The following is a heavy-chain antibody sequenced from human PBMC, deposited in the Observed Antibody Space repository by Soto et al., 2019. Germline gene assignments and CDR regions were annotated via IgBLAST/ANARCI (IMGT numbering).Heavy chain of an antibody. CDR1: GDSVSNIDAV. CDR3: AKRTSMSGNYYFDY. D-gene: IGHD3-10*01. CDR2: TYYRSRWHN. V-gene: IGHV6-1*01. Sequence: SQTLSLTCAISGDSVSNIDAVWNWIRQSPSRGLEWLGRTYYRSRWHNEYALSVKSRMTINPDTSRNQFSLQLSSVTPEDTAVYYCAKRTSMSGNYYFDYWGQGTLVTVSS. J-gene: IGHJ4*02.